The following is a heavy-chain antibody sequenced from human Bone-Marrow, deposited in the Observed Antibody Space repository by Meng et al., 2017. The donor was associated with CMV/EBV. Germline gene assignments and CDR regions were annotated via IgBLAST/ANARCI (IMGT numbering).Heavy chain of an antibody. V-gene: IGHV3-7*01. CDR1: GFTFSSYW. CDR3: AKKRSGSGYYYYGMDV. CDR2: IKQDGSEK. Sequence: GESLKISCAASGFTFSSYWMSWVRQAPGKGLEWVASIKQDGSEKHYVDSVKGRFTISRDNAKNSLYLQMNSQRAEDTAVYYCAKKRSGSGYYYYGMDVWGQGTTVTVSS. J-gene: IGHJ6*02. D-gene: IGHD3-10*01.